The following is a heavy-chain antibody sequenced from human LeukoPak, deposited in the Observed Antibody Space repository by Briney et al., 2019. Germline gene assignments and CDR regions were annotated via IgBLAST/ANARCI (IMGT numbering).Heavy chain of an antibody. V-gene: IGHV7-4-1*02. Sequence: ASVKVSCKASGYTFTSYGLNWVRQAPGQGLQWLGWISTNTGNPTYAQGFTGRFVFSLDTSVSTAYLQISSLKAEDTAVYYCARRGWPYYYYYMDFWGKGTTVTVSS. D-gene: IGHD3-10*01. CDR2: ISTNTGNP. CDR1: GYTFTSYG. CDR3: ARRGWPYYYYYMDF. J-gene: IGHJ6*03.